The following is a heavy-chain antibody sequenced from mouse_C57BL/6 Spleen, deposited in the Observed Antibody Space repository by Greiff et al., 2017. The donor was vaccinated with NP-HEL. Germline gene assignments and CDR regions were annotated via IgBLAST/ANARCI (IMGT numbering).Heavy chain of an antibody. D-gene: IGHD1-1*01. V-gene: IGHV1-69*01. CDR1: GYTFNSYW. J-gene: IGHJ4*01. CDR3: ARSDILDYGSSYDAMDY. CDR2: IDPSDSYT. Sequence: QVQLQQPGAELVMPGASVKLSCKASGYTFNSYWMHWVKQRPGQGLEWIGEIDPSDSYTNYNQKFKGKSTLTVDKSSSTAYMQLSSLTSEDSAVYYCARSDILDYGSSYDAMDYWGQGTSVTVSS.